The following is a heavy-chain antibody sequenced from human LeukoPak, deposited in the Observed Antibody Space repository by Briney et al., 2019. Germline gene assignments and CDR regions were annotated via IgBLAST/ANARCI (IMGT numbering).Heavy chain of an antibody. CDR1: GFTFSSYA. J-gene: IGHJ4*02. D-gene: IGHD3-22*01. Sequence: GGSLRLSCAASGFTFSSYAMSWVRQAPGKGLESVSAISGSGGSTYYADSVKGRFTISRDNSKNTLYLQMNSLRAEDTAVYYCAKWGYDSSGYYYSFFDYWGQGTLVTVSS. V-gene: IGHV3-23*01. CDR3: AKWGYDSSGYYYSFFDY. CDR2: ISGSGGST.